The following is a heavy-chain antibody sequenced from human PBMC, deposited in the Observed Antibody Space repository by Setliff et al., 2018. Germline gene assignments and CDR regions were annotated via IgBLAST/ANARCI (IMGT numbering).Heavy chain of an antibody. V-gene: IGHV1-46*01. D-gene: IGHD5-18*01. Sequence: KVSCKASGYTFTTYTMNWVRQAPGQGLEWMGIINPSGGYANYAQKFQGRVTMTRDTSTSTVYMELSSLRSEDTAVYYCARAPLESGYNYGQGHYFDYWGQGTLVTVSS. CDR1: GYTFTTYT. CDR2: INPSGGYA. J-gene: IGHJ4*02. CDR3: ARAPLESGYNYGQGHYFDY.